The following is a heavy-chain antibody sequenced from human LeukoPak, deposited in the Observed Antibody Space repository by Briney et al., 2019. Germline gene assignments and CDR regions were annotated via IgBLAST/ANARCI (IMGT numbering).Heavy chain of an antibody. V-gene: IGHV3-23*01. CDR1: GFTFSSYG. Sequence: PGGSLRLSCAASGFTFSSYGMSWVRQAPGKGLEWVSAISGSGGSTYYADSVKGRLTISRDNSKNTLYLQMNSLRAEDTAVYYCAKDLVTMIVVVITLFDYWGQGTLVTVSS. CDR2: ISGSGGST. CDR3: AKDLVTMIVVVITLFDY. D-gene: IGHD3-22*01. J-gene: IGHJ4*02.